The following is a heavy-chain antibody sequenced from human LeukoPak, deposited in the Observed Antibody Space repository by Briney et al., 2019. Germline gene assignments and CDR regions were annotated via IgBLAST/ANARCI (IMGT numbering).Heavy chain of an antibody. Sequence: GGSLRLSCAASGFTFSSYSMNWVRQAPGKGLEWVSSISSSSSYIYYADSVKGRFTISRDNAKNSLYLQMNSLRAEDTAVYYCARDWPTIAAAGTIPEYFQHGGQGTLVTVSS. CDR2: ISSSSSYI. D-gene: IGHD6-13*01. J-gene: IGHJ1*01. V-gene: IGHV3-21*01. CDR3: ARDWPTIAAAGTIPEYFQH. CDR1: GFTFSSYS.